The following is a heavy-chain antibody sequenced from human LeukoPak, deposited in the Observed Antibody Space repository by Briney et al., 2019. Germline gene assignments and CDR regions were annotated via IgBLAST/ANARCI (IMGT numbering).Heavy chain of an antibody. J-gene: IGHJ4*02. CDR2: ISGSGGST. V-gene: IGHV3-23*01. D-gene: IGHD4-17*01. CDR1: GFTFSSYA. Sequence: GGSLRLSCAASGFTFSSYAMSWVRQAPGKGLEWVSAISGSGGSTYYADSVKGRFTISRDNSKNTLYLQMNSPRAEDTAVYYCAKDGSDYGDYEAVDYWGQGTLVTVSS. CDR3: AKDGSDYGDYEAVDY.